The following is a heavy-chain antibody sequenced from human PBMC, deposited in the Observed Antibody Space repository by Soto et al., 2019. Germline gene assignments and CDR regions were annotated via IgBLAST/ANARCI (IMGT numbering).Heavy chain of an antibody. Sequence: RASVKVSCKASGYRFNSYGITWVRQAPGHGLEGVGWVSAYNGNRNYAQKLQDRVTMTTDTSTSTAYMELRSLRSDDTAVYYCARDKGYYFSSSGYRSYYFDYWGQGTLVTVSS. J-gene: IGHJ4*02. CDR3: ARDKGYYFSSSGYRSYYFDY. CDR1: GYRFNSYG. V-gene: IGHV1-18*04. CDR2: VSAYNGNR. D-gene: IGHD3-3*01.